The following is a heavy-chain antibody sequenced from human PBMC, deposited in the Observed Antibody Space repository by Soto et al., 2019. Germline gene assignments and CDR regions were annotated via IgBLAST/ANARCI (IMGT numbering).Heavy chain of an antibody. J-gene: IGHJ4*02. CDR1: GFIFHNFG. Sequence: QVQLVESGGGVVQPGRSLRLSCAASGFIFHNFGMHWVRQTPGKGLEWVAVISYDGRNKYYADLVKGRFTIPRDNSQNTLYLQMNSLRPEDTAVYFCAKAVDITVRGVPPSDYWGQGTLVTVSS. CDR3: AKAVDITVRGVPPSDY. D-gene: IGHD3-10*01. CDR2: ISYDGRNK. V-gene: IGHV3-30*18.